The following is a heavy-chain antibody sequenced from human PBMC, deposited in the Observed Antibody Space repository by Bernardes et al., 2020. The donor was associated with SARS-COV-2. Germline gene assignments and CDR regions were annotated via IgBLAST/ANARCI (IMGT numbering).Heavy chain of an antibody. D-gene: IGHD1-26*01. J-gene: IGHJ5*02. CDR1: GFTFSSYA. V-gene: IGHV3-23*01. CDR2: ISGSGGST. Sequence: GGSLRLSCAASGFTFSSYAMSWVRQAPGKGLEWVSAISGSGGSTYYADSVKGRFTISRDNSKNTLYLQMNSLRAEDTAVYYCAKYLRGSYLGRPNWFDPWGQGTLVTVSS. CDR3: AKYLRGSYLGRPNWFDP.